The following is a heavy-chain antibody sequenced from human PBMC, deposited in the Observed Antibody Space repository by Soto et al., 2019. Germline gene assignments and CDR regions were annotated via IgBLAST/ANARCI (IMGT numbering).Heavy chain of an antibody. CDR3: ARDKITGLFDY. Sequence: SETLSLTCAVYGGSFSGYYWTWIRQPPGTGLERIGEINHSGSTNYNPSLKSRVTISVDTSKNQFSLKLTSVTAADTAVYYCARDKITGLFDYWGQGTQVTVSS. CDR1: GGSFSGYY. CDR2: INHSGST. J-gene: IGHJ4*02. V-gene: IGHV4-34*01. D-gene: IGHD2-8*02.